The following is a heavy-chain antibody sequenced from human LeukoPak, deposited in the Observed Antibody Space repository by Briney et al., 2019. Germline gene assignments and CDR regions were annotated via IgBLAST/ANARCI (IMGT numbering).Heavy chain of an antibody. J-gene: IGHJ6*02. CDR1: GYTFTSYD. D-gene: IGHD2-15*01. CDR3: AREIVVVAAPYYYYYGMDV. V-gene: IGHV1-8*01. Sequence: ASVKVSCKASGYTFTSYDINWVRQATGQGLEWMGWMNPNSGNTGYAQKFQGRVTMTRNTSISTAYMELSSLRSEDTAVYYCAREIVVVAAPYYYYYGMDVWGQGTTVTVSS. CDR2: MNPNSGNT.